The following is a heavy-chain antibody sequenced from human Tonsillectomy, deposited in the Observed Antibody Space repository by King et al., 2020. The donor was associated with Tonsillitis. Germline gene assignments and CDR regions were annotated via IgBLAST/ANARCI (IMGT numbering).Heavy chain of an antibody. V-gene: IGHV3-7*02. D-gene: IGHD3-10*01. Sequence: VKRGEEGGGLVQPGGSIQLSCAASGFTFGDFWLTWVRQAAGKGLEWGAKINQEGSNRPLLDSVRGRFFISRDNAKNSLYLQINSLRAEDTAVYYCARRGSPSAFDIWGQGTVVTVSS. J-gene: IGHJ3*02. CDR3: ARRGSPSAFDI. CDR1: GFTFGDFW. CDR2: INQEGSNR.